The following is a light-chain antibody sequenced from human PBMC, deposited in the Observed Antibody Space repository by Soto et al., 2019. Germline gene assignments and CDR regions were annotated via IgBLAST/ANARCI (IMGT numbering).Light chain of an antibody. Sequence: EIVLTQSPGTLSLSPGERATLSCRASRRVRDTHLAWYQQKPGQAPSLLIYETSSRATGIPDRFHGSGSGTEFALTITRVEPEDVAMYFCQQYGSSPGTFGQGTKVEI. CDR3: QQYGSSPGT. V-gene: IGKV3-20*01. CDR2: ETS. CDR1: RRVRDTH. J-gene: IGKJ1*01.